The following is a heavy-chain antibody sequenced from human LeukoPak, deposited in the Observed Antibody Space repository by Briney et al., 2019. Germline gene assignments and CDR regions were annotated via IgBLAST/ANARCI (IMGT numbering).Heavy chain of an antibody. V-gene: IGHV1-2*02. CDR2: INPNSGFT. D-gene: IGHD2-2*01. CDR3: ARLADCSSSSCRSFDY. Sequence: GASVRVSCKASGYAFTSYGISWVRQAPGQGLEWMGWINPNSGFTDYAQKFQGRVTMTRDTSISTAYMELSRLRSDDTAVYYCARLADCSSSSCRSFDYWGQGTLVTV. J-gene: IGHJ4*02. CDR1: GYAFTSYG.